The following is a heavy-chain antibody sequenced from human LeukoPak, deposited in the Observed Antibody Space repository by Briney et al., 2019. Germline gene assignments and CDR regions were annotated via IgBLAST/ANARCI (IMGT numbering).Heavy chain of an antibody. V-gene: IGHV3-7*05. CDR3: ARVCRDFDSYLHY. Sequence: GGSLRLSCAASGFTFSNFWMSWVRQAPGKGLEWVANIVQDGSERYYVDSVKGRFTISRDNAKNSLYLHMNSLRAEDTAVYYCARVCRDFDSYLHYWGHGTLVTVSS. CDR1: GFTFSNFW. D-gene: IGHD2-21*02. CDR2: IVQDGSER. J-gene: IGHJ4*01.